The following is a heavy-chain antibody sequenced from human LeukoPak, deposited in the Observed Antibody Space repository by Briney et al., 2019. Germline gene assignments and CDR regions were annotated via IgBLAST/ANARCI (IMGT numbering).Heavy chain of an antibody. CDR2: ISSSGSTI. V-gene: IGHV3-11*01. CDR1: GFTFSDYY. CDR3: ARDREDYGDYVASTSTPIDY. J-gene: IGHJ4*02. D-gene: IGHD4-17*01. Sequence: GGSLRLSCAASGFTFSDYYVSWIRQAPGKGLEWVSYISSSGSTIYYADSVKGRFTISRDNAKNSLYLQMNSLRAEDTAVYYCARDREDYGDYVASTSTPIDYWGQGTLVTVSS.